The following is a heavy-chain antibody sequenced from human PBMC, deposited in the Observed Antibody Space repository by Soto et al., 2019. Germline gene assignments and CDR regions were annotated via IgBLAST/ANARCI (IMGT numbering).Heavy chain of an antibody. CDR1: GFTFSSYA. CDR2: ISGSGGST. Sequence: GGSLRLSCAASGFTFSSYAMSWVRQAPGKGLEWVSAISGSGGSTYYADSVKGRFTISRDNSKNTLYLQMNSLRAEDTAVYYCAKDPVGAHRVDNYFDYWGQGTLVTVSS. D-gene: IGHD1-26*01. CDR3: AKDPVGAHRVDNYFDY. J-gene: IGHJ4*02. V-gene: IGHV3-23*01.